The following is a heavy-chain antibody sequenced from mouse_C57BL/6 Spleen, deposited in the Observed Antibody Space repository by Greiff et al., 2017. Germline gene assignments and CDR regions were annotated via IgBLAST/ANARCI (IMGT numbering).Heavy chain of an antibody. D-gene: IGHD2-3*01. Sequence: VQLQQPGAELVKPGASVKMSCKASGYTFTSYWITWVKQRPGQGLEWIGDIYPGSGSTNYNEKFKSKATLTVDTSSSTAYVQLSSLTSEDSAVYDCARSGDGYYSWYFEVWGTGTTVTVSS. CDR1: GYTFTSYW. CDR3: ARSGDGYYSWYFEV. CDR2: IYPGSGST. J-gene: IGHJ1*03. V-gene: IGHV1-55*01.